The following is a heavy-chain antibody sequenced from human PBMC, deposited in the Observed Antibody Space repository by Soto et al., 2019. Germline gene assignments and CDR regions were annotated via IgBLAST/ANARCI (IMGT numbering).Heavy chain of an antibody. J-gene: IGHJ5*02. CDR1: GCSVSSGRYY. V-gene: IGHV4-61*01. CDR2: IYYSGST. D-gene: IGHD3-10*01. CDR3: AREGFGNTNWFDH. Sequence: PXETLSLTCTVSGCSVSSGRYYWSWIRQPPGKGLEWIGYIYYSGSTNYNPSLKSRVTISVDTSKNQFSLKLSSVTAADTAVYYCAREGFGNTNWFDHWGQGTLVTVSS.